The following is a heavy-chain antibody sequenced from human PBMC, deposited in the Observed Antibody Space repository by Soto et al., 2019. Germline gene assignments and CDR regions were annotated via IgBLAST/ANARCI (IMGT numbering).Heavy chain of an antibody. J-gene: IGHJ4*02. Sequence: SETLSLTCTVSGGSISSYYWSWIRQPPGKGLEWIASVFYSGTSYYNPSLKSRVTISVDTSKNKFSLKLSSVTAADTAVYYCAATFRGGGYWGQGTLVTVSS. CDR3: AATFRGGGY. CDR2: VFYSGTS. V-gene: IGHV4-59*05. D-gene: IGHD3-16*01. CDR1: GGSISSYY.